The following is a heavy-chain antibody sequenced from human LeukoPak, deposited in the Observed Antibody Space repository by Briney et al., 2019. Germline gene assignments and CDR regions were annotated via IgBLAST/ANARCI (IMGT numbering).Heavy chain of an antibody. CDR1: GGSFSGYY. V-gene: IGHV4-34*01. Sequence: SETLSLTCAVYGGSFSGYYWSWIRQPPGKGLEWIGEINHSGSTNYNPSLKSRVTISVDTSKNQFSLKLSSVTAADTAVYYCARGDPLGYYYYGMDVWGQGTTVTVSS. D-gene: IGHD1-26*01. CDR2: INHSGST. J-gene: IGHJ6*02. CDR3: ARGDPLGYYYYGMDV.